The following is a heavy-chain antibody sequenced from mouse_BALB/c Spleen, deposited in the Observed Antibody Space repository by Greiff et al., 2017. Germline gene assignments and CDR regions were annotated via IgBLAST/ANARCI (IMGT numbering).Heavy chain of an antibody. V-gene: IGHV5-12-1*01. J-gene: IGHJ4*01. D-gene: IGHD2-10*02. CDR2: ISSGGGST. CDR1: GFAFSSYD. CDR3: ARPSYGNYLYAMDY. Sequence: EVHLVESGGGLVKPGGSLKLSCAASGFAFSSYDMSWVRQTPEKRLEWVAYISSGGGSTYYPDTVKGRFTISRDNAKNTLYLQMSSLKSEDTAMYYCARPSYGNYLYAMDYWGQGTSVTVSS.